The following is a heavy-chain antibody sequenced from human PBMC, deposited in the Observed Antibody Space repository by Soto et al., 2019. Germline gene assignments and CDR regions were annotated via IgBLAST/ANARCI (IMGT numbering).Heavy chain of an antibody. J-gene: IGHJ1*01. V-gene: IGHV3-23*01. D-gene: IGHD4-17*01. CDR3: AKVKELYGDYWDFPH. Sequence: EVQLLESGGGLVQPGGSLRLSCAASGFTFSDYAMNWVRQAPGKGLEWVSSISAGGGSTYSADSVKGRFSISRDNSQNTLYLQMNSLRAEDTAMYYCAKVKELYGDYWDFPHWGQGTLVTVSS. CDR2: ISAGGGST. CDR1: GFTFSDYA.